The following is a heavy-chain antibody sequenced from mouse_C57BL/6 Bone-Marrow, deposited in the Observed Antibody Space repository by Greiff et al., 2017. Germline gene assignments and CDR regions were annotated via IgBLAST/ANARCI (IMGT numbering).Heavy chain of an antibody. CDR3: ARGRYYGTDAY. J-gene: IGHJ3*01. CDR2: INPYNGGT. CDR1: GYTFTDYY. Sequence: EVQLQQSGPVLVKPGASVKMSCKASGYTFTDYYMNWVKQSHGKSLEWIGVINPYNGGTSYNQKFKGKATLTVDKSSSTAYMELNSLTSEDSAVYYCARGRYYGTDAYWGQGTLVTVSA. D-gene: IGHD1-1*01. V-gene: IGHV1-19*01.